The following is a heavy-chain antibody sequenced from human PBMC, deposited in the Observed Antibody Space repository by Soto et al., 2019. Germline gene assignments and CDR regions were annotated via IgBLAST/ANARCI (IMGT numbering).Heavy chain of an antibody. D-gene: IGHD6-13*01. CDR3: VKDESINWYSGHFRH. V-gene: IGHV3-9*01. CDR1: GFTFDDYA. Sequence: GGSLRLSCAASGFTFDDYAMHWVRLAPGKGLEWVSGISWNSGSIGYADSVKGRFAISRDNAKNSLHLQMNSLRAEDTAFYYCVKDESINWYSGHFRHWGQGTLVTVSS. J-gene: IGHJ1*01. CDR2: ISWNSGSI.